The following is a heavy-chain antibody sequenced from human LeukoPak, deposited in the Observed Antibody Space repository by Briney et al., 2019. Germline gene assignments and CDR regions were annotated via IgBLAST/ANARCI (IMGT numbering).Heavy chain of an antibody. Sequence: SETLSLTCALSTVSGSSGNWWSWVRQPPGQGLEWIGEISLTGLTHYNPSLESRVTVSLGKSKNQLSLNLTSVTAADTAVYYCSRENGAFSPFGYWGQGILVTV. CDR1: TVSGSSGNW. CDR3: SRENGAFSPFGY. CDR2: ISLTGLT. V-gene: IGHV4-4*02. J-gene: IGHJ4*02. D-gene: IGHD2-8*01.